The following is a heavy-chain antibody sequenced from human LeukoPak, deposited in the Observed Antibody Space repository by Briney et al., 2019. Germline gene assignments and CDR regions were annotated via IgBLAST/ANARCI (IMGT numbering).Heavy chain of an antibody. D-gene: IGHD4-17*01. Sequence: PSQTLSLTCTVSGGSISSGGSYWSWIRQHPGTGLEWIGYIYYSGSTYYNPSLKSRVTISVDTSKNQFSLKLSSVTAADTAVYYCARQTTVTSQVDYWGQGTLVTVSS. CDR2: IYYSGST. CDR3: ARQTTVTSQVDY. V-gene: IGHV4-31*03. CDR1: GGSISSGGSY. J-gene: IGHJ4*02.